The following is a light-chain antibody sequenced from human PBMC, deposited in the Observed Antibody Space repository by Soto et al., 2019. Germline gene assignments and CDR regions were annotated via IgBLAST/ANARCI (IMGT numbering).Light chain of an antibody. Sequence: ILMTQSPATVSASPGESATLSCRASNNSYYNVAWYQHRPGQAPRLLIYRASTRAPGVAARFRGSGSGTEFTLTISSLQPEDFTVSSCLQYHNLLAFGQGTKGDIK. V-gene: IGKV3-15*01. CDR1: NNSYYN. J-gene: IGKJ1*01. CDR2: RAS. CDR3: LQYHNLLA.